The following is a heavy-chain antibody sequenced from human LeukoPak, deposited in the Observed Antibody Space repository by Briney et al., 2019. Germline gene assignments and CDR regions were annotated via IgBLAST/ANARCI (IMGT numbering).Heavy chain of an antibody. CDR3: ARDVVVAGRREYFQH. V-gene: IGHV1-46*01. J-gene: IGHJ1*01. CDR1: GYTFTSYH. CDR2: INPSGGST. Sequence: ASVKVSCKASGYTFTSYHIQWVRQAPGRGLEWMGIINPSGGSTNYAQKFQGRVTITADESTSTAYMELSSLRSEDTAVYCCARDVVVAGRREYFQHWGQGTLVTVSS. D-gene: IGHD6-19*01.